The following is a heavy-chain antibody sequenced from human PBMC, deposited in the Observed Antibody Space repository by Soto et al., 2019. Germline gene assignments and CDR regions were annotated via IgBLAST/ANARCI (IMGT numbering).Heavy chain of an antibody. D-gene: IGHD2-15*01. CDR1: GGSISSYY. Sequence: QVQLQESGPGLVKPSETLSLTCTVSGGSISSYYWSWIRQPPGKGLEWIGYIYYSGSTNYNPPLKSRVTIAVATSKNQSSLKLSSVTAADTAVYYCARLPDTVVTNWFDPWGQGTLVTVSS. V-gene: IGHV4-59*01. J-gene: IGHJ5*02. CDR3: ARLPDTVVTNWFDP. CDR2: IYYSGST.